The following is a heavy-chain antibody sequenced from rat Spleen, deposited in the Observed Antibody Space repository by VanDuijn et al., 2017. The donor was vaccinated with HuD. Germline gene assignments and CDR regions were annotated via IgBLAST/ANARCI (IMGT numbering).Heavy chain of an antibody. CDR1: GYSITSGYG. CDR3: ARGGGYTTDYYFAKGYYVMDA. Sequence: EVQLQESGPGLVKPSQSLSLTCSVTGYSITSGYGWNWIRKFPGNKLEWMGYINSAGSTNYNPPLKSQISITRDTSKNQFFLQLTSVTTEDTATYYCARGGGYTTDYYFAKGYYVMDAWGQGASVTVSS. V-gene: IGHV3-3*01. CDR2: INSAGST. D-gene: IGHD1-6*01. J-gene: IGHJ4*01.